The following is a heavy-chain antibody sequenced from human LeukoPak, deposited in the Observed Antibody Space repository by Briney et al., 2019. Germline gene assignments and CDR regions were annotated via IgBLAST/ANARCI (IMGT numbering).Heavy chain of an antibody. CDR2: VSGSGGST. J-gene: IGHJ3*01. CDR3: ATRMIRGVNHDAFDL. D-gene: IGHD3-10*01. Sequence: GGSLRLSCAASGFTFSRYAMSWVRQAPGKGLEWVSAVSGSGGSTYYADSVKGLFTISRDNSKNTLYLQMNSLRAEDTAVYYCATRMIRGVNHDAFDLWGQGTMVTVSS. CDR1: GFTFSRYA. V-gene: IGHV3-23*01.